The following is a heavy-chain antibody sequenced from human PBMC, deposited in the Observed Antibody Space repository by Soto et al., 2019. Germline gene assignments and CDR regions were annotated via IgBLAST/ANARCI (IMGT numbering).Heavy chain of an antibody. CDR2: ISTFRGDT. V-gene: IGHV1-18*01. J-gene: IGHJ5*02. CDR3: ARHHGLTTSEIWFEP. D-gene: IGHD3-3*01. CDR1: GYTFFTYD. Sequence: QVHLVQSGVEVKTPGASVKVSCQASGYTFFTYDISWVRQAPGQGLEWMGWISTFRGDTKYAQKFQGRVTMTTDTSTSRSYLELRILRSDDTAGYYCARHHGLTTSEIWFEPWGQGNLVTVSS.